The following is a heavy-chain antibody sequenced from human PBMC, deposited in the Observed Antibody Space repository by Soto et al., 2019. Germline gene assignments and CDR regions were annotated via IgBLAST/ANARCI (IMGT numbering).Heavy chain of an antibody. CDR3: ARQHADYYDSSGGQGMDD. CDR2: ISAYNGNT. D-gene: IGHD3-22*01. Sequence: ASVKVSCKASGYTFTSYGISWVRQAPGQGLEWMGWISAYNGNTNYAQKLQARVTMTTDTSTSTAYMELRSLRSDDTAVYYCARQHADYYDSSGGQGMDDWGQGTTVTVSS. V-gene: IGHV1-18*01. J-gene: IGHJ6*02. CDR1: GYTFTSYG.